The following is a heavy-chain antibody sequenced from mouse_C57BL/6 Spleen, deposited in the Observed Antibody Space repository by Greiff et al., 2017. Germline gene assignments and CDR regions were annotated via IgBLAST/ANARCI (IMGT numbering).Heavy chain of an antibody. D-gene: IGHD2-5*01. CDR2: ISSGSSTI. CDR1: GFTFSDYG. Sequence: VQLKQSGGGLVKPGGSLKLSCAASGFTFSDYGMHWVRQAPEKGLEWVAYISSGSSTIYYADTVKGRFTISRDNAKNTLFLQMTSLRSEDTAMYYCAREYYSNYFDYWGQGTTLTVSS. V-gene: IGHV5-17*01. CDR3: AREYYSNYFDY. J-gene: IGHJ2*01.